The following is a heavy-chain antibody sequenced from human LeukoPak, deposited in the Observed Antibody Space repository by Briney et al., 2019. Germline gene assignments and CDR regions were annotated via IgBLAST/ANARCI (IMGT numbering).Heavy chain of an antibody. CDR1: GFTFSNHW. V-gene: IGHV3-7*01. D-gene: IGHD3-22*01. J-gene: IGHJ4*02. CDR2: IRQDGAEK. CDR3: ARAPYYESSGPL. Sequence: GGSLRLSCAASGFTFSNHWMSWVRQAPGKGLEWVANIRQDGAEKYYVDSVKGRFTISRDNAKNSVYLEMNSLRVEDTAVYSCARAPYYESSGPLWGQGTLVTVSS.